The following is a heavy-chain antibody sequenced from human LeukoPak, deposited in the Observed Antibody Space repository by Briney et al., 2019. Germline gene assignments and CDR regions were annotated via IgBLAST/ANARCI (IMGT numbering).Heavy chain of an antibody. CDR3: ASALGLELHDAFDI. V-gene: IGHV1-3*01. J-gene: IGHJ3*02. CDR2: INAGNGNT. Sequence: ASVKVSYKASGYTFTSCAIHWVRQAPGQRLEWMGWINAGNGNTKYSQEFQGRVTITRDTSASTAYMELSRLRSDDTAVYYCASALGLELHDAFDIWGQGTMVTVSS. D-gene: IGHD1-7*01. CDR1: GYTFTSCA.